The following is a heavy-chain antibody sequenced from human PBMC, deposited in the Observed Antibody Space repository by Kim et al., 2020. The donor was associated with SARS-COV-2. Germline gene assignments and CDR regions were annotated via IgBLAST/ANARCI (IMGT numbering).Heavy chain of an antibody. Sequence: ASVKVSCKASGYTFTSYGISWVRQAPGQGLEWMGWISAYNGNTNYAQKLQGRVTMTTDTSTSTAYMELRSLRSDDTAVYYCARDRTRTCDYYDMGYWGQGTLVTVSS. V-gene: IGHV1-18*01. J-gene: IGHJ4*02. CDR1: GYTFTSYG. CDR2: ISAYNGNT. CDR3: ARDRTRTCDYYDMGY. D-gene: IGHD3-22*01.